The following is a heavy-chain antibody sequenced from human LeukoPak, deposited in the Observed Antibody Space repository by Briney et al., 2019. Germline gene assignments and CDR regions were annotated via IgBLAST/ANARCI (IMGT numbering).Heavy chain of an antibody. D-gene: IGHD6-19*01. V-gene: IGHV3-43*02. Sequence: PGGSLRLSCAASGFTFHDYAMHWVRRAPGKGLERVSLVSGDGSGTYYADSVKGRFTISRDNSKNSLYLQMNSLRTEDSALYYCAKHKSYSSGWYCDYWGQGTLVTVSS. J-gene: IGHJ4*02. CDR2: VSGDGSGT. CDR1: GFTFHDYA. CDR3: AKHKSYSSGWYCDY.